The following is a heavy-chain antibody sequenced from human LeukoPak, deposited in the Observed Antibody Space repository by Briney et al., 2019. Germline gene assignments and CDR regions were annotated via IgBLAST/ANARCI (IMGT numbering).Heavy chain of an antibody. V-gene: IGHV1-69*04. CDR3: ARDGGLGGLFLGDAFDI. D-gene: IGHD3-16*01. J-gene: IGHJ3*02. Sequence: ASVKVSCKASGGTFSSYAISWVRQAPGQGLEWMGRIIPILGIANYAQKFQGRVTITADKSTSTAYMELSSLRSEDTAVYYCARDGGLGGLFLGDAFDIWGQGTMVTVSS. CDR1: GGTFSSYA. CDR2: IIPILGIA.